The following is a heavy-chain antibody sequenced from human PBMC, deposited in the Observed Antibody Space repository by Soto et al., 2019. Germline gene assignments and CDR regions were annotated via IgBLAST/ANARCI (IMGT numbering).Heavy chain of an antibody. V-gene: IGHV3-53*01. J-gene: IGHJ6*02. D-gene: IGHD3-16*01. CDR3: ARDLGYYYGMDV. Sequence: GGSLRLSCAASGFTVSSNYMSWVRQAPGKGLEWVSVIYSGGSTYYADSVKGRFTISRDNSKSTLYLQMNSLRAEDTAVYYCARDLGYYYGMDVWGQGTTVTASS. CDR1: GFTVSSNY. CDR2: IYSGGST.